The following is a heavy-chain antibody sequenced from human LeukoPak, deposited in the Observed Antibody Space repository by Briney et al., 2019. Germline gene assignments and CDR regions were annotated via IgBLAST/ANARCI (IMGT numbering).Heavy chain of an antibody. CDR2: ISYDGGNT. CDR3: ARDSTYYYGSGSSGPHYFDY. J-gene: IGHJ4*02. Sequence: GGSLRLSCAASGFTFSSYAMHWVRQAPGKGLEWVAVISYDGGNTYYADSVKGRFTISRDNSKNALYLQLNSLRAEDTAVYYCARDSTYYYGSGSSGPHYFDYWGQGTLVTVSS. CDR1: GFTFSSYA. V-gene: IGHV3-30*01. D-gene: IGHD3-10*01.